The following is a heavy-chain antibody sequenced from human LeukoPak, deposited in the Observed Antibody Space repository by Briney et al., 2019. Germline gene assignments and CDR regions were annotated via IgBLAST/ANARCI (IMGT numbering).Heavy chain of an antibody. J-gene: IGHJ6*03. CDR1: GGTFSSYA. D-gene: IGHD2/OR15-2a*01. CDR2: IIPIFGTA. CDR3: AKEPASRLSGYYYMDV. V-gene: IGHV1-69*06. Sequence: SVKVSCKASGGTFSSYAISWVRQAPGQGLEWMGRIIPIFGTANYAQKFQGRVTITADKSTSTAYMELSSLRSEDTAVYYCAKEPASRLSGYYYMDVWGEGTTVTVSS.